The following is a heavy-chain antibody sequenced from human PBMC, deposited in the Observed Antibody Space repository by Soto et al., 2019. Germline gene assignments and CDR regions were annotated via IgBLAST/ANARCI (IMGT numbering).Heavy chain of an antibody. CDR3: AKPTAYYYDSSGYYFDY. D-gene: IGHD3-22*01. CDR2: ISGSGGST. CDR1: GFTFSSYA. V-gene: IGHV3-23*01. Sequence: GSLRLSCAASGFTFSSYAMSWVRQAPGKGLEWVSAISGSGGSTYYADSVKGRFTISRDNSKNTLYLQMNSLRAEDTAVYYCAKPTAYYYDSSGYYFDYWGQGTLVTVSS. J-gene: IGHJ4*02.